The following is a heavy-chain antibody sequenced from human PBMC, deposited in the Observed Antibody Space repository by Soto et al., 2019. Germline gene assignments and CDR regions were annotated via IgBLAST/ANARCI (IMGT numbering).Heavy chain of an antibody. J-gene: IGHJ5*02. D-gene: IGHD3-22*01. CDR3: ARDYFDISGYHNWFER. CDR2: IHYSGRT. CDR1: GGSITSGAYY. Sequence: SETLSLTCAVSGGSITSGAYYWTWMGQHPGKGLEWIAYIHYSGRTYYNPSLKSRVTISVDTSNNQFSLKLSSVTAADTAVYYCARDYFDISGYHNWFERWCQGTLVTVAS. V-gene: IGHV4-31*11.